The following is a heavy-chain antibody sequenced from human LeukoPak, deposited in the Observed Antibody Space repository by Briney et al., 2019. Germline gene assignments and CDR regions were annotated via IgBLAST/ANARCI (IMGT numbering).Heavy chain of an antibody. CDR3: AKDSERGDCGGDCYLDP. CDR2: IWYDGSNK. V-gene: IGHV3-33*06. J-gene: IGHJ5*02. Sequence: GGSLRLSCAASGFTFSSYAIHWVRQAPGKGLEWVAVIWYDGSNKYYADSVKGRFTISRDNSKNTLYLQMNSLRAEDTAVYYCAKDSERGDCGGDCYLDPWGQGTLVTVSS. D-gene: IGHD2-21*02. CDR1: GFTFSSYA.